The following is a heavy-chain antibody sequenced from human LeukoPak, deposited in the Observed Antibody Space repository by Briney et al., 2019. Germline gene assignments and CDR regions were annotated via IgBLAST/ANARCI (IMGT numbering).Heavy chain of an antibody. Sequence: PSETLSLTCTVSGGSISSYYWSWIRQPPGKGLEWIGYPYYSGSTNYNPSLNSRVTISVDTSKNQFSLNLSSVTAADTAVYYCARGDDYGVFDYWGQGTLVTVSS. CDR1: GGSISSYY. CDR3: ARGDDYGVFDY. D-gene: IGHD4-17*01. J-gene: IGHJ4*02. CDR2: PYYSGST. V-gene: IGHV4-59*01.